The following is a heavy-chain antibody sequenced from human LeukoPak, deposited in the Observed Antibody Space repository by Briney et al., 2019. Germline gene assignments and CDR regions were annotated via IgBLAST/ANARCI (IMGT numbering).Heavy chain of an antibody. J-gene: IGHJ4*02. CDR1: GGSISSYY. V-gene: IGHV4-59*01. D-gene: IGHD6-19*01. CDR3: ARHVAGSFDY. Sequence: SETLSLTCTVSGGSISSYYWSWIRQPPGKGLEWIGYIYHSGSTNYNPSLKSRVTISVDTSKNQFSLKLSSVTAADTAVYYCARHVAGSFDYWGQGTLVTVSS. CDR2: IYHSGST.